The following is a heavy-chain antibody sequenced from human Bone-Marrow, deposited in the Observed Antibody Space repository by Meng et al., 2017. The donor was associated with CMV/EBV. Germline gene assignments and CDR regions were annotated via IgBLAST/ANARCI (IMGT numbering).Heavy chain of an antibody. D-gene: IGHD2-8*01. Sequence: ASVKVSCKASGYTFTSYGISWVRQAPGQGLEWMGWISAYNGNTNYAQKLQGRVTMTTDTSTSTAYMELRSLRSEDTAVYYCARVSVLMVYARLDYWGQGTLVTVSS. J-gene: IGHJ4*02. CDR2: ISAYNGNT. CDR3: ARVSVLMVYARLDY. CDR1: GYTFTSYG. V-gene: IGHV1-18*01.